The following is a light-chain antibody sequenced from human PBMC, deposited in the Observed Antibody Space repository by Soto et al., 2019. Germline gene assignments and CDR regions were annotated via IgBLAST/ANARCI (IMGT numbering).Light chain of an antibody. CDR2: DAS. CDR3: QQRYNWPPIT. V-gene: IGKV3-11*01. CDR1: QSVSSSY. J-gene: IGKJ5*01. Sequence: TQSPSTLSASVGDTVTVSCRASQSVSSSYLAWYQQKPGQAPRLLIHDASNRAAGVPARFSGSGSGTDFTLTISSLEPEDFAVYYCQQRYNWPPITFGQGTRLEIK.